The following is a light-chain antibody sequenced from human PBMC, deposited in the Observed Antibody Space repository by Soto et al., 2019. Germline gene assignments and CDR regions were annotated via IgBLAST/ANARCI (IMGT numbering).Light chain of an antibody. Sequence: QSALTQPASVSGSPGQSITISCTGTSSDVGGYNYVSWYQQHPGKAPKLMIYEVSSRPSGVSNRCSGSKSGNTASLTISGLQAEDEADYYCSSYTSSSPDVVFGGGTKVTVL. V-gene: IGLV2-14*01. CDR3: SSYTSSSPDVV. CDR1: SSDVGGYNY. J-gene: IGLJ2*01. CDR2: EVS.